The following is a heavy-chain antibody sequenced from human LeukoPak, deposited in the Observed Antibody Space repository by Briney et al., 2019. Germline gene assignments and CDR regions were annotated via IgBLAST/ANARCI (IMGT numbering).Heavy chain of an antibody. V-gene: IGHV3-21*01. CDR2: ISVRSNYI. Sequence: GGSLRLSCAASGYTFSSYSINWVRQAPGKGLEWVSSISVRSNYIYYADSVRGRFSISRDDARDSLYLQMNSLRAEDTAVYYCVRLRRNSDTSGIYYYHDYWGQGTLVTVSS. D-gene: IGHD1-26*01. CDR3: VRLRRNSDTSGIYYYHDY. CDR1: GYTFSSYS. J-gene: IGHJ4*02.